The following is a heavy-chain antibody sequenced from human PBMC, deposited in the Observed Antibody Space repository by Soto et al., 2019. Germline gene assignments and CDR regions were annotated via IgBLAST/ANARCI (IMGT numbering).Heavy chain of an antibody. D-gene: IGHD6-13*01. Sequence: SETLSLTCTVSGGPFSRGGYYWSWIRQHPGKGLECIGYIYYTGSTYYNTTLKSRVTMSVDTSKNQFYLKQSSLTAAVTALYYCARHEDIAAAADAFDIWGQGTMVTVSS. V-gene: IGHV4-31*03. CDR1: GGPFSRGGYY. CDR3: ARHEDIAAAADAFDI. CDR2: IYYTGST. J-gene: IGHJ3*02.